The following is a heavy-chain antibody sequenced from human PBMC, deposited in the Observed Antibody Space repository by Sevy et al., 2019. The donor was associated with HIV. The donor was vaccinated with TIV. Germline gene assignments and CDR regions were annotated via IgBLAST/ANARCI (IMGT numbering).Heavy chain of an antibody. CDR2: ISGSGGST. V-gene: IGHV3-23*01. CDR1: GFTFSSYA. D-gene: IGHD3-10*01. J-gene: IGHJ6*02. CDR3: AKDVWFGEETTKYYYYGMDV. Sequence: GGSLRLSCAASGFTFSSYAMSWVRQAPGKGLEWVSAISGSGGSTYYADSVKGRFTISRDNSKNTLYLQMNSLRAEDTAVYYCAKDVWFGEETTKYYYYGMDVWGQGTTVTVSS.